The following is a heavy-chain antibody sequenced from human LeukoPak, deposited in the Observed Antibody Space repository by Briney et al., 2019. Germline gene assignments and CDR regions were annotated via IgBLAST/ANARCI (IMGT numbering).Heavy chain of an antibody. CDR2: INHSGST. D-gene: IGHD1-26*01. J-gene: IGHJ4*02. CDR1: GGSFSGYY. Sequence: SETLSLTCAVYGGSFSGYYWSWIRQPPGKGLEWIGEINHSGSTNYNPSLKSRVTISVDTSKNQFSLKLSSVTAADTAVYYCARGRGVLDHWGQGTLVTVSS. V-gene: IGHV4-34*01. CDR3: ARGRGVLDH.